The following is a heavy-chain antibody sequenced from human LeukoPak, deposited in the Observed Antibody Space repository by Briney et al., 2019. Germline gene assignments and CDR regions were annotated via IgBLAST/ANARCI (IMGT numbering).Heavy chain of an antibody. D-gene: IGHD6-13*01. CDR2: INAGNGNT. J-gene: IGHJ3*02. V-gene: IGHV1-3*01. Sequence: ASVKVSCKASGYTFTSYAMHWVRQAPGQRLEWMGWINAGNGNTKYSQKFQGRVTITRDTSASTAYMELSSLRSEDTAVYYCARDRRRSSSWTRGDAFDIWGQGTMVTVSS. CDR3: ARDRRRSSSWTRGDAFDI. CDR1: GYTFTSYA.